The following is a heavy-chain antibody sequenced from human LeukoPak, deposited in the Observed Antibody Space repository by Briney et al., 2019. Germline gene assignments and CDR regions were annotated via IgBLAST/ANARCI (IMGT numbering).Heavy chain of an antibody. D-gene: IGHD3-22*01. CDR3: ARDGDYYDSSGYFDC. J-gene: IGHJ4*02. CDR2: ISAYNGNT. CDR1: GYTFTSYG. V-gene: IGHV1-18*01. Sequence: ASVKVSCKASGYTFTSYGISWVRQAPGQGLEWMGWISAYNGNTNYAQKLQGRVTMTTDTSTSTAYMELRSLRSDDTAVYYCARDGDYYDSSGYFDCWGQGTLVTVSS.